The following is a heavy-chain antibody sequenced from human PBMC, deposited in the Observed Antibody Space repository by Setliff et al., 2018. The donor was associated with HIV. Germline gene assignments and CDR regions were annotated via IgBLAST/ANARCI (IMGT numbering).Heavy chain of an antibody. V-gene: IGHV1-24*01. CDR2: FDPQDGET. CDR1: GYTLSELS. D-gene: IGHD3-10*01. CDR3: ARDDHYYDSGSLYSDWYFDL. J-gene: IGHJ2*01. Sequence: ASVKVSCKVYGYTLSELSIHWVRQAPGKGLEWMGYFDPQDGETVYAQKFQGRVTLTEDTSTGTAYMELSGLRSEDTAVYYCARDDHYYDSGSLYSDWYFDLWGRGTLVTVSS.